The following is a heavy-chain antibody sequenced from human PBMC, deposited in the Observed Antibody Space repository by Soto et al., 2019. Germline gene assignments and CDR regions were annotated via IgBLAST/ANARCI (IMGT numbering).Heavy chain of an antibody. Sequence: PGGSLRLSCAASGFTFSSYGMHWVRQAPGKGLEWVAVIWYDGSNKYYADSVKGRFTISRDNSKNTLYLQMNSLRAEDTAVYYCARDYGGNRAGFDYWGQGTLVTVSS. J-gene: IGHJ4*02. CDR3: ARDYGGNRAGFDY. V-gene: IGHV3-33*01. CDR1: GFTFSSYG. CDR2: IWYDGSNK. D-gene: IGHD4-17*01.